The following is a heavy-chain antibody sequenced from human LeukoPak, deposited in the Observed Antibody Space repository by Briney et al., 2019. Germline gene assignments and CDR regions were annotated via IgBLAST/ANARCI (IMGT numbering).Heavy chain of an antibody. CDR2: ISHDGSNK. Sequence: GRSLRLSCAVSGFTFSLFGMHWVRQAPGKGLEWVPVISHDGSNKYPADSVKGRFTISRDSSKNTLYLQMNSLRVEDTAVYYCAKGGYTYDWGGYFDYWGQGTLVTVSS. V-gene: IGHV3-30*18. J-gene: IGHJ4*02. CDR3: AKGGYTYDWGGYFDY. CDR1: GFTFSLFG. D-gene: IGHD5-18*01.